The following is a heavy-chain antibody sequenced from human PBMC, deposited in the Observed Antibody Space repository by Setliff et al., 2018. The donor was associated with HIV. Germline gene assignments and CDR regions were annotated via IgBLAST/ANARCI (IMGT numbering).Heavy chain of an antibody. J-gene: IGHJ4*02. CDR3: ARLKLSGVIDY. CDR2: IHLGGNT. CDR1: GGSSYY. D-gene: IGHD2-8*01. Sequence: SETLSLTCAVYGGSSYYWTWIRQSPGKGLEWIGEIHLGGNTNYNPSLKSRVTISVDTAKSHFSLKLSSVTAADTAVYYCARLKLSGVIDYWGQGTLVTVSS. V-gene: IGHV4-34*01.